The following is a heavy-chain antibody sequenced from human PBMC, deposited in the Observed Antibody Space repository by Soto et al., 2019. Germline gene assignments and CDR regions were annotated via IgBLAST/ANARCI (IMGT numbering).Heavy chain of an antibody. CDR1: GGSFSGYY. V-gene: IGHV4-34*01. Sequence: PSETLSLTCAVYGGSFSGYYWSWIRQPPGKGLEWIGEINHSGSTNYNPSLKSRVTISVDTSKNQFSLKLSSVTAADTAVYYCERGWVRQKGGWFDPWGQGTLVTVSS. D-gene: IGHD1-26*01. J-gene: IGHJ5*02. CDR3: ERGWVRQKGGWFDP. CDR2: INHSGST.